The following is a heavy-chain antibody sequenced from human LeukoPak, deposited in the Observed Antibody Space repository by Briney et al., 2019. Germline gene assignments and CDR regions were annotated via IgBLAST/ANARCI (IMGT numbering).Heavy chain of an antibody. CDR3: ASTRGYSGYDPFDY. D-gene: IGHD5-12*01. J-gene: IGHJ4*02. CDR1: GGSLSSGSSY. V-gene: IGHV4-31*03. CDR2: IYYSGST. Sequence: SETLSLTCNVSGGSLSSGSSYWSWIRQHPGKGLEWIGYIYYSGSTYYNPSLKSRVIISVDTSKNHFSLILSSVTAADRAVYYCASTRGYSGYDPFDYWGQGTLVTVSS.